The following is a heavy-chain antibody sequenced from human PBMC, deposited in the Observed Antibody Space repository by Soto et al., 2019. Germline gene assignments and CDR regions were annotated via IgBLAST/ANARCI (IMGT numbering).Heavy chain of an antibody. J-gene: IGHJ5*02. CDR3: ARSYGSSSWFDP. CDR2: IYFSGST. Sequence: SETLSLTCAVSGGSITNYYWSWIRQPPGTGLEWIGYIYFSGSTHYNPSLTSRVTISVDTSKNQFSLKLSSVTAADTAVYYCARSYGSSSWFDPWGPGTLVTVSS. D-gene: IGHD5-18*01. V-gene: IGHV4-59*12. CDR1: GGSITNYY.